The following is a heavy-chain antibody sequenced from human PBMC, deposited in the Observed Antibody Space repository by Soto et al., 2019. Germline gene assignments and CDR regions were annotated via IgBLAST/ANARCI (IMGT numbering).Heavy chain of an antibody. CDR3: ARLPYGSGSYYGGGTGY. J-gene: IGHJ4*02. Sequence: PGESLKISCKGSGYSFTSYWIGWVRQMPGKGLEWMGIIYPGDSDTRYSPSLQGQVTISADKSISTAYLQWSSLKASDTAMYYCARLPYGSGSYYGGGTGYWGQGTLVTVSS. CDR1: GYSFTSYW. CDR2: IYPGDSDT. V-gene: IGHV5-51*01. D-gene: IGHD3-10*01.